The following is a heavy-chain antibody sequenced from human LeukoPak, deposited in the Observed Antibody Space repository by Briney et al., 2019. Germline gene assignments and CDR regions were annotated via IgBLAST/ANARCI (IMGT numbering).Heavy chain of an antibody. J-gene: IGHJ5*02. CDR2: INPNNGGT. V-gene: IGHV1-2*02. D-gene: IGHD4-17*01. CDR1: GYTFTGYY. Sequence: ASVKVSCKASGYTFTGYYMHWVRQAPGQGLEWMGWINPNNGGTNYAQKFQGRVAMTRDTSISTAYMELSSLRSDDTAVYYCARYAVTTSWGQGTLVTVSS. CDR3: ARYAVTTS.